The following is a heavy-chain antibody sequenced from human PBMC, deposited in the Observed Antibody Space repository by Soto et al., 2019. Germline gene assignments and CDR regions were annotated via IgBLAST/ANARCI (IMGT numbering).Heavy chain of an antibody. J-gene: IGHJ6*02. CDR3: ARDSFPTTTKGHGVYLYYGVDV. CDR2: ISYDGSNK. CDR1: GFALSSYA. Sequence: GGSLRLSCAASGFALSSYAMHWVRQAPGKGLEWVAVISYDGSNKYYADSVKGRFTISRDNSKNTLDLQMNSLRAEDTAVFYCARDSFPTTTKGHGVYLYYGVDVWGQGTTVTVSS. V-gene: IGHV3-30-3*01. D-gene: IGHD4-4*01.